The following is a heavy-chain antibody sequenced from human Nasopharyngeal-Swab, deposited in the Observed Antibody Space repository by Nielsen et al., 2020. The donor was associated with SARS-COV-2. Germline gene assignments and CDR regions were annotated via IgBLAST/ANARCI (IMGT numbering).Heavy chain of an antibody. CDR3: AKYAHYDFLSGYHLGWFDP. D-gene: IGHD3-3*01. V-gene: IGHV4-59*01. Sequence: WIRQPPGKGLEWIGYIYYSGGANYNLSLKSRVTISVDTSKHQFSLKLNSVTAADTAVYYCAKYAHYDFLSGYHLGWFDPWGQGTLVTVSS. CDR2: IYYSGGA. J-gene: IGHJ5*02.